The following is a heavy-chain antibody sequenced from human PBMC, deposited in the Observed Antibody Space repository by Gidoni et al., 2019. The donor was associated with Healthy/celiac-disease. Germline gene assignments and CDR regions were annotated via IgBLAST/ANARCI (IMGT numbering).Heavy chain of an antibody. CDR1: GFTFSRSG. CDR2: IWDDGSNK. CDR3: ARASGIAAAGTGFPFPYYFDY. Sequence: QVQLVASGGGVVQPGRSLRLSCAASGFTFSRSGMQWVRQAPGKGLEGGEVIWDDGSNKYYADSVKGRFTISRDNSKNTLYLQMNSRRAEDTAVYYCARASGIAAAGTGFPFPYYFDYWGQGTLVTVSS. J-gene: IGHJ4*02. D-gene: IGHD6-13*01. V-gene: IGHV3-33*01.